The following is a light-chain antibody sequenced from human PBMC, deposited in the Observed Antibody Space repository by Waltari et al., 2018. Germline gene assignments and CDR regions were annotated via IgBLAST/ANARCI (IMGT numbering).Light chain of an antibody. CDR1: KLGDKY. J-gene: IGLJ2*01. V-gene: IGLV3-1*01. CDR2: QDN. CDR3: QTWDSGTVL. Sequence: SYELIQPASVSVSPGQTASITCSGDKLGDKYACWFQQKPGQSPILVIYQDNKRPSGIPERFSGSNSGDTSTLTISGTQPMDEADYYCQTWDSGTVLFGGGTELTAL.